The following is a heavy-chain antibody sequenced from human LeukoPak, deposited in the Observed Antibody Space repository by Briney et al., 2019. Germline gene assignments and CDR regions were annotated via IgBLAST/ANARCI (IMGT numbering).Heavy chain of an antibody. J-gene: IGHJ3*02. V-gene: IGHV4-59*01. D-gene: IGHD3-16*01. Sequence: PSETLSLTCTVSGGSISSYYWSWIRQPPGKGLEWIGYIYYSGSTNYNPSLKSRVTISVDTSKNQFSLKLSSVTAADTAVYYCARDQPSLGAFDIWGQGTVVTVSS. CDR1: GGSISSYY. CDR2: IYYSGST. CDR3: ARDQPSLGAFDI.